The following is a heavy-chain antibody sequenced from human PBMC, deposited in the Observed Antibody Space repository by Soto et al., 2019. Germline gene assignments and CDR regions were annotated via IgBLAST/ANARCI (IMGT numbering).Heavy chain of an antibody. D-gene: IGHD5-12*01. CDR2: ISYDGSNK. CDR1: GFTFSSYG. Sequence: GGSLRLSCAASGFTFSSYGMHWVRQAQGKGLEWVAVISYDGSNKYYADSVKGRFTISRDNSKNTLYLQMNSLRAEDTAVYYCAKELRGYSGYESSNGLDYWGQGTLVTVSS. CDR3: AKELRGYSGYESSNGLDY. V-gene: IGHV3-30*18. J-gene: IGHJ4*02.